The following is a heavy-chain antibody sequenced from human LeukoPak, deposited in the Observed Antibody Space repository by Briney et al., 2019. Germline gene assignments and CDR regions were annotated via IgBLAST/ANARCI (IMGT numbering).Heavy chain of an antibody. CDR3: ARRKTYYYDSSGYVAPFDY. CDR2: IYYSGST. J-gene: IGHJ4*02. CDR1: GGSISSSSYY. D-gene: IGHD3-22*01. V-gene: IGHV4-39*01. Sequence: SETLSLTCTVSGGSISSSSYYWGWIRQPPGKGLEWIGSIYYSGSTYYNPSLKSRVTISVDTSKNQFSLKLSSVTAADTAVYYCARRKTYYYDSSGYVAPFDYWGQGTLVTVSS.